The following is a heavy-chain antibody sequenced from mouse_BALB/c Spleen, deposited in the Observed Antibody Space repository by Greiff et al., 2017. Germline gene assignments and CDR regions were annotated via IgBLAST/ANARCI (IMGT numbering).Heavy chain of an antibody. Sequence: EVKLVESGGGLVQPGGSRKLSCAASGFTFSSFGMHWVRQAPEKGLEWVAYISSGSSTIYYADTVKGRFTISRDNPKNTLFLQMTSLRSEDTAMYYCARSGYDYDYYAMDYWGQGTSVTVSS. CDR3: ARSGYDYDYYAMDY. CDR2: ISSGSSTI. J-gene: IGHJ4*01. D-gene: IGHD2-4*01. CDR1: GFTFSSFG. V-gene: IGHV5-17*02.